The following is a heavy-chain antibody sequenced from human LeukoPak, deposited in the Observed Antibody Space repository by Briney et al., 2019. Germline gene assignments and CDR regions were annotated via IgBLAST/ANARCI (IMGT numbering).Heavy chain of an antibody. J-gene: IGHJ4*02. Sequence: SETLSHTCTVSGGSISSSSYYWGWIRQPPGKGLEWIGSIYYSGSTYYNPSLKSRVTISVDTSKNQFSLKLSSVTAADTAVYYCARVVNYDFWSGYYPYYIDYWGQGTLVTVSS. V-gene: IGHV4-39*01. CDR3: ARVVNYDFWSGYYPYYIDY. CDR2: IYYSGST. CDR1: GGSISSSSYY. D-gene: IGHD3-3*01.